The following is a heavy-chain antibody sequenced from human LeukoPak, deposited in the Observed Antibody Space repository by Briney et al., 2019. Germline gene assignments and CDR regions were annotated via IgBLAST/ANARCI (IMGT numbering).Heavy chain of an antibody. CDR1: GGSMRSFD. CDR2: IHYRGTT. D-gene: IGHD6-19*01. Sequence: SETLSLTCTVSGGSMRSFDWSWIRQPPGKGLEWIGCIHYRGTTHYNPSLKSRVTFSVDTSKNQFSLKVNSVTAADTAVCYCARGGSDWYNWFDPWGQGTLVAVSS. V-gene: IGHV4-59*08. CDR3: ARGGSDWYNWFDP. J-gene: IGHJ5*02.